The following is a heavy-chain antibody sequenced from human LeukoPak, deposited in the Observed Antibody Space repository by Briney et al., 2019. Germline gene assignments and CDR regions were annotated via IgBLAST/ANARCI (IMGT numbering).Heavy chain of an antibody. CDR1: GYTFTDYY. J-gene: IGHJ3*02. CDR2: VYPEDGET. V-gene: IGHV1-69-2*01. Sequence: ASVTISCKASGYTFTDYYMHWVQQAPGKGLEWMGRVYPEDGETIYAEMFQGRVTITADTSTDTAYMELSSLRSEDTAVYYCETGDMTTVVTGRAFDIWGQGTMVTVSS. D-gene: IGHD4-23*01. CDR3: ETGDMTTVVTGRAFDI.